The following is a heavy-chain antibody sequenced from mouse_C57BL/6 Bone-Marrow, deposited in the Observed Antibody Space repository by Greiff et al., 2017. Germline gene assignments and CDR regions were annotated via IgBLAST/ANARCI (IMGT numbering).Heavy chain of an antibody. Sequence: EVQLQQSGPVLVKPGASVKMSCKASGYTFTDYYMNWVKQSHGKSLEWIGVINPYNGGTSYNQKFKGKATLTVAKSSSTAYMELNSLTSEDSAVYYCARGITTVIYWYFDVWGTGTTVTVSS. CDR2: INPYNGGT. V-gene: IGHV1-19*01. J-gene: IGHJ1*03. CDR3: ARGITTVIYWYFDV. D-gene: IGHD1-1*01. CDR1: GYTFTDYY.